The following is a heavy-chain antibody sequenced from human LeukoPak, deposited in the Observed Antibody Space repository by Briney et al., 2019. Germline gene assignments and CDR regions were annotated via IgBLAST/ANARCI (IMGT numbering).Heavy chain of an antibody. CDR3: AKGLRGYYYFDY. D-gene: IGHD5-18*01. CDR2: MSSGGNKE. V-gene: IGHV3-30*18. Sequence: GGSLRLSCAGSGFIFSQFWMQWVRQVPGKGLVWVAVMSSGGNKEYYADSVRDRFTISRDNSNNTLSLQMNSLRAEDTAVYYCAKGLRGYYYFDYWGQGTLVTVSS. CDR1: GFIFSQFW. J-gene: IGHJ4*02.